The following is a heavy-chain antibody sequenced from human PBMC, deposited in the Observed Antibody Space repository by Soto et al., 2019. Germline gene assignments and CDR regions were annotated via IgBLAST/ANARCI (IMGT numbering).Heavy chain of an antibody. CDR1: GFTFSSYG. CDR2: ISYDGSNK. D-gene: IGHD6-13*01. V-gene: IGHV3-30*18. J-gene: IGHJ6*03. CDR3: AKGLGAAGTSSYYYMDV. Sequence: PGGSLRLSCAASGFTFSSYGMHWVRQAPGKGLEWVAVISYDGSNKYYADSVKGRFTISRDNSKNTLYLQLNSLRAEDTAVYYCAKGLGAAGTSSYYYMDVWGKGTTVTVSS.